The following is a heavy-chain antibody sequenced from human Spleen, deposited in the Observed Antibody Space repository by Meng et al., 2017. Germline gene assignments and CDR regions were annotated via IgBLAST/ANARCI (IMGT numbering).Heavy chain of an antibody. CDR3: ARGDIVVVPTASHAFDI. CDR2: IYYSGST. CDR1: GGSISSSTYY. V-gene: IGHV4-39*07. Sequence: SETLSLTCTVSGGSISSSTYYWGWIRQPPGKGLEWIGSIYYSGSTYYNPSLKSRVTISVDTSKNQFSLKLSSVTAADTAVYYCARGDIVVVPTASHAFDIWGQGTMVTVSS. J-gene: IGHJ3*02. D-gene: IGHD2-2*01.